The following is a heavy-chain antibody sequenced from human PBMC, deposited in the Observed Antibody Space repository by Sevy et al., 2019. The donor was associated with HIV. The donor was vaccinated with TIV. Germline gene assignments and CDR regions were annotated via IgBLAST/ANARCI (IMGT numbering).Heavy chain of an antibody. Sequence: ASVKVSCKASGYTFTSYYMHWVRQAPGQGLEWMGIINPSGGSTSYAQKFQGRVTMTRDTSTSTVYMELSSLRSEDTAVYYCARDPGKLWFGEFSYYYGMDVWGQGTTVTVSS. D-gene: IGHD3-10*01. CDR3: ARDPGKLWFGEFSYYYGMDV. CDR1: GYTFTSYY. J-gene: IGHJ6*02. V-gene: IGHV1-46*01. CDR2: INPSGGST.